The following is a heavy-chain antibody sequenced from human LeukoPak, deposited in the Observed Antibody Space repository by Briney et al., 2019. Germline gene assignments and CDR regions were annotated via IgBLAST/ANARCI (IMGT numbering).Heavy chain of an antibody. V-gene: IGHV3-30*04. CDR3: ARELGYCSGGSCHDAFDI. D-gene: IGHD2-15*01. CDR1: GFTFSSYA. J-gene: IGHJ3*02. CDR2: ISYDGSNK. Sequence: PGGSLRLSCAASGFTFSSYAMHWVRQAPGKGLEWVAVISYDGSNKYYADSVKGRFTISRDNSKNTLYLQMNSLRAEDTAVYYCARELGYCSGGSCHDAFDIWGQGTMVTVPS.